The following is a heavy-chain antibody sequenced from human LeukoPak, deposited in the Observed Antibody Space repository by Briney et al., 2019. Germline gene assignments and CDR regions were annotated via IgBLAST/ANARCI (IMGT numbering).Heavy chain of an antibody. CDR1: GFTFSSYG. D-gene: IGHD3-22*01. Sequence: GGSLRLSCAASGFTFSSYGMSWVRQAPGKGREWVSAISGSGGSTYYADSVKGRFTISRDNSKNTLYLQMNSLRAEDTAVYYCAKDRDSSGYYYSYWGQGTLVTVSS. CDR3: AKDRDSSGYYYSY. CDR2: ISGSGGST. J-gene: IGHJ4*02. V-gene: IGHV3-23*01.